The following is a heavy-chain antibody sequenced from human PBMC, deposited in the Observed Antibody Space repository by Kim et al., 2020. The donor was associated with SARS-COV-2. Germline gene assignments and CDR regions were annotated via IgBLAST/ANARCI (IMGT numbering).Heavy chain of an antibody. J-gene: IGHJ3*01. CDR2: INSDGSST. CDR3: ARDETLYYDILTGNDAFDF. CDR1: GFTFSSYW. Sequence: GGSLRLSCAASGFTFSSYWMHWVRQAPGKGLVWVSRINSDGSSTSYADSVKGRFTISRDNAKNTLYLQMNSLRAEDTAVYYCARDETLYYDILTGNDAFDFWGQGTMVTVSS. V-gene: IGHV3-74*01. D-gene: IGHD3-9*01.